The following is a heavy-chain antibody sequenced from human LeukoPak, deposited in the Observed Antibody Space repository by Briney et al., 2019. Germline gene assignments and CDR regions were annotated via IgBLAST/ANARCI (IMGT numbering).Heavy chain of an antibody. V-gene: IGHV1-18*01. D-gene: IGHD3-22*01. CDR3: ARPLYYDSTGYHQYYFDH. J-gene: IGHJ4*02. CDR1: GYTFTSYG. Sequence: ASVKVSCKASGYTFTSYGISWVRQAPGQGLEWMGWISAYNGNTNYAQNLQGGVTMTTETSTSTAYMDLRSLRSDDTAVYYCARPLYYDSTGYHQYYFDHWGQGTLVTVSS. CDR2: ISAYNGNT.